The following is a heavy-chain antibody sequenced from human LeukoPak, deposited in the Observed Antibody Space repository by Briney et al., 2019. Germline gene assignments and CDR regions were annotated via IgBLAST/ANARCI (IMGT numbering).Heavy chain of an antibody. Sequence: ASVKVFCKASGYTFTSYGISWVRQAPGQGLEWMGWISAYNGNTNYAQKFQGRVTMTTDTSTSTAYMELRSLRSDDTAVYFCARRPLTMVRGVSYNWFDPWGQGTLVTVSS. J-gene: IGHJ5*02. CDR3: ARRPLTMVRGVSYNWFDP. CDR2: ISAYNGNT. V-gene: IGHV1-18*01. D-gene: IGHD3-10*01. CDR1: GYTFTSYG.